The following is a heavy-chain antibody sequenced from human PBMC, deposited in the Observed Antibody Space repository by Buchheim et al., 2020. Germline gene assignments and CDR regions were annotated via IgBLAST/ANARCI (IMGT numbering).Heavy chain of an antibody. J-gene: IGHJ4*02. Sequence: EVQLLESGGGLVQPGGSLRLSCAASGFRFSSFGMSWVRQAPGKGLEWVSTITDGGGSTFYPDSVKGRFTISRDSSKNTLYLQMNSLRAEDAAVYYCVKGYCTNGVCYTDYWGQGT. V-gene: IGHV3-23*01. CDR2: ITDGGGST. CDR1: GFRFSSFG. D-gene: IGHD2-8*01. CDR3: VKGYCTNGVCYTDY.